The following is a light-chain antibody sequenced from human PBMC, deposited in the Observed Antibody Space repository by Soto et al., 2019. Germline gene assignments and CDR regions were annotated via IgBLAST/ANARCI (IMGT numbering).Light chain of an antibody. V-gene: IGKV3-11*01. CDR2: DAS. CDR3: QQYNNWPPWT. J-gene: IGKJ1*01. Sequence: EIVLTQSPATLSLSPGERATLYCRARQSIGSHLAWYQQQPGQAPRLLIHDASSRATGIPARFSGSGSGTDFTLTISSLEPEDFAVYYCQQYNNWPPWTFGQGTKVDIK. CDR1: QSIGSH.